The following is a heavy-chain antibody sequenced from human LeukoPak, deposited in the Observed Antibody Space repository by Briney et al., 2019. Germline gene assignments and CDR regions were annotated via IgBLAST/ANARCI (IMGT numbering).Heavy chain of an antibody. CDR2: ISYDGSNK. CDR3: ARGRLLAARSGSDY. D-gene: IGHD6-6*01. V-gene: IGHV3-30*19. J-gene: IGHJ4*02. Sequence: PGGSLRLSCAASGFIFSSYGMHWVRQAPGKGLEWVAVISYDGSNKYYADSVKGRFTISRDNSRNTVYLQMNSLRPEDTAVHYCARGRLLAARSGSDYWGQGTLVTVSS. CDR1: GFIFSSYG.